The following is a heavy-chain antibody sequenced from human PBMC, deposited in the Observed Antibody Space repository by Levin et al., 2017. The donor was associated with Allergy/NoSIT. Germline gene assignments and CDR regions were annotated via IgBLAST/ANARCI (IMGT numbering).Heavy chain of an antibody. CDR3: ARGLAVAGSRVNYYYYDYGMDV. D-gene: IGHD6-19*01. V-gene: IGHV1-2*02. Sequence: ASVKVSCKASGYTFTGYYMHWVRQAPGQGLEWMGWINPNSGGTNYAQKFQGRVTMTRDTSISTAYMELSRLRSDDTAVYYCARGLAVAGSRVNYYYYDYGMDVWGQGTTVTVSS. CDR2: INPNSGGT. J-gene: IGHJ6*02. CDR1: GYTFTGYY.